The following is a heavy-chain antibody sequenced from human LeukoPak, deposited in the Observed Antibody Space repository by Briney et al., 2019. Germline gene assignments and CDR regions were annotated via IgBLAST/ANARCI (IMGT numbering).Heavy chain of an antibody. CDR1: GGSISSYY. J-gene: IGHJ4*02. CDR2: IYYGGTT. V-gene: IGHV4-59*01. Sequence: SETLSLTCPVSGGSISSYYWSWIRQSPGKGLEWIGYIYYGGTTNYNPSLKSRVTILIDRSKNQFSLRLSSVTAADTAVYYCARHAGGYSYETWGQGTLVTVSS. CDR3: ARHAGGYSYET. D-gene: IGHD5-18*01.